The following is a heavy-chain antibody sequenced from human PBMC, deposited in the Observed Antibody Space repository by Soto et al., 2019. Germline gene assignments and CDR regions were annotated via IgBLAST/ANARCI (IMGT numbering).Heavy chain of an antibody. J-gene: IGHJ4*02. V-gene: IGHV4-34*01. Sequence: ETLSLTCDVYGGSFGDYIWTWIRQTPGKGLQWIGQINHSGSANYNPSLKSRVTISVHTSSSQFSLELSSVTAADTAVYYCARGLISGSHYSGGWYYFDSWGQGTQVTVSS. CDR2: INHSGSA. CDR1: GGSFGDYI. CDR3: ARGLISGSHYSGGWYYFDS. D-gene: IGHD1-26*01.